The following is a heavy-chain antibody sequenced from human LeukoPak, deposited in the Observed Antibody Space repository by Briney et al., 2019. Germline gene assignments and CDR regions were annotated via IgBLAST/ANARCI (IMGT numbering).Heavy chain of an antibody. Sequence: GGSLRLSCAASGFTFSSYEMNWVRQAPGKGLEWVSYISSSGSTIYYADSVKGRFTISRDNAKNSLYLQMNSLRAEDTAVYYCAKDRSGYDVGWFDPWGQGTLVTVSS. CDR3: AKDRSGYDVGWFDP. CDR1: GFTFSSYE. CDR2: ISSSGSTI. J-gene: IGHJ5*02. V-gene: IGHV3-48*03. D-gene: IGHD5-12*01.